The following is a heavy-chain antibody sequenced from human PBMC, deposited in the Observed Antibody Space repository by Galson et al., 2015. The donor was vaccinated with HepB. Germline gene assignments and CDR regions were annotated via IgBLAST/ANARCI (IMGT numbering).Heavy chain of an antibody. Sequence: SLRLSCAASAFSFSSFGMNWFRQAPGKGPEWISYIGPSGCDRKYADSVKGRFTISSDNAKNSLYLAMNSLRAEDTAVYYCASVADADYGDHAHVDYWGQGSLSPAPQ. CDR1: AFSFSSFG. J-gene: IGHJ4*02. D-gene: IGHD4-17*01. V-gene: IGHV3-48*01. CDR3: ASVADADYGDHAHVDY. CDR2: IGPSGCDR.